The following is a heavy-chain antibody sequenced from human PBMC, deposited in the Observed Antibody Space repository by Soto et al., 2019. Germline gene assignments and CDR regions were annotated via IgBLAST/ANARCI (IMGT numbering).Heavy chain of an antibody. J-gene: IGHJ4*02. V-gene: IGHV5-51*01. D-gene: IGHD2-2*01. CDR2: IYPGDSDT. CDR3: ARLEDIVVVPAASPFDY. Sequence: LVESLKISCKGSGYSFTSYWIGWVRQMPGKGLEWMGIIYPGDSDTRYRPSFQGQVTISADKSISTAYLQWSSLKASDTAMYYCARLEDIVVVPAASPFDYWGQGTLVTVSS. CDR1: GYSFTSYW.